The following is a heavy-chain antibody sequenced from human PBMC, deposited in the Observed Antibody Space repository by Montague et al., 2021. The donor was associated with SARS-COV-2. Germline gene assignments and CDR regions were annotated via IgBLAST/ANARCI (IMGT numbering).Heavy chain of an antibody. D-gene: IGHD4-23*01. CDR1: GGSITGYY. V-gene: IGHV4-59*01. Sequence: SETLSLTCTVSGGSITGYYWSWLRRSPGKGLEWIAYIYDSGAVNYNPSLVSRVTISTDTSKNQLSLKVNSVTAADTAVYYCVREYPYGGPRGSYYSWGQGTVVTVSS. CDR2: IYDSGAV. J-gene: IGHJ3*02. CDR3: VREYPYGGPRGSYYS.